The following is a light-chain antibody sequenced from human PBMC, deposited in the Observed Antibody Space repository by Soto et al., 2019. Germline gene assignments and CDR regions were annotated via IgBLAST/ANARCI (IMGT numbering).Light chain of an antibody. CDR1: SSDVGTFNL. V-gene: IGLV2-23*01. CDR2: EGT. CDR3: CSYAGTRTSWV. J-gene: IGLJ1*01. Sequence: QSVLTQPASVSGFLGQSITMSCTGSSSDVGTFNLVSWFQQHPGKAPKLLIFEGTKRRSGVSDRFSGSKSGNTASLTISGLQAEDEDDYHCCSYAGTRTSWVFGTGTKVTVL.